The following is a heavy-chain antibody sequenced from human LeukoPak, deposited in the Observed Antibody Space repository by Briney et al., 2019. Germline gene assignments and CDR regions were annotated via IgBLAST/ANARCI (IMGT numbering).Heavy chain of an antibody. V-gene: IGHV4-61*02. CDR2: IYASAST. J-gene: IGHJ4*02. CDR1: GDSISSGSYY. Sequence: PSQTLSLTCTVSGDSISSGSYYWSWIRQPAGKGLEWIGRIYASASTNYNPTLKTRVTISVDTSKNRFSLKLSSVTAENTAVYYCARGGGWFGDDWGQGTLVTLSS. D-gene: IGHD3-10*01. CDR3: ARGGGWFGDD.